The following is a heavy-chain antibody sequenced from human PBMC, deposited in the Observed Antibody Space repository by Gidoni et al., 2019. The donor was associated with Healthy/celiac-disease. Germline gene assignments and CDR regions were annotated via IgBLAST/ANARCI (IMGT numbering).Heavy chain of an antibody. CDR1: GYRFTSYW. CDR3: ARHDNWKVAFDI. D-gene: IGHD1-1*01. Sequence: EVQLVQPGAEATQPGASLKISCQGSGYRFTSYWIAWVRQRPRKGLEWMVIIYPGDSDTRYSPAFQGQATSSDEKSISTAYLQWSSLKASDTAMYYCARHDNWKVAFDIWGQGTMVTVSS. CDR2: IYPGDSDT. J-gene: IGHJ3*02. V-gene: IGHV5-51*01.